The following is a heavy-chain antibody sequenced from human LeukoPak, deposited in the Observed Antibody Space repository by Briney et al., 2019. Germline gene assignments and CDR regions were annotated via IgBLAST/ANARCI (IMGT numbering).Heavy chain of an antibody. CDR2: INPSGDNT. CDR1: GYTFTNNY. D-gene: IGHD3-22*01. V-gene: IGHV1-46*01. J-gene: IGHJ4*02. Sequence: ASVKVSCKASGYTFTNNYMHWVRQAPGQGLEWMGIINPSGDNTWYAQKFQGRVTLTRDMATSTDYMEVSSLRSDDTAVYYCATYYYDSSGYDPFDYWGQGTLVTVSS. CDR3: ATYYYDSSGYDPFDY.